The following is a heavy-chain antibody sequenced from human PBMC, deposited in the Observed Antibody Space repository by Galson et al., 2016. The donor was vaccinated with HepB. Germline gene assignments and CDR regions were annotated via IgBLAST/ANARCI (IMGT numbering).Heavy chain of an antibody. CDR3: ASLIILGSGNFFDF. J-gene: IGHJ4*02. Sequence: SLTCTVSGGSISSSNYYWTWVRQPPGQGLEWIGSINHSGTTFYNEPLNIRVTMSVDTSKSQISLQPTSVTAADTAVYYCASLIILGSGNFFDFWGQGTLVTVSS. V-gene: IGHV4-39*01. CDR2: INHSGTT. D-gene: IGHD3-10*01. CDR1: GGSISSSNYY.